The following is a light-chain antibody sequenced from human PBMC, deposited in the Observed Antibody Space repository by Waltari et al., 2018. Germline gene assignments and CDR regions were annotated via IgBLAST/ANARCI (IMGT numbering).Light chain of an antibody. CDR2: EVS. J-gene: IGLJ1*01. V-gene: IGLV2-14*01. Sequence: QSALTQPASVSGSPGQSIPIPCTGTRSDVGAYNYVSWYQQHPGKAPKLMISEVSNRPSGISNRFSGSKSGNTASLTISGLQAEDEADYYCSSYTGRATLLYVFGTGTKVTVL. CDR3: SSYTGRATLLYV. CDR1: RSDVGAYNY.